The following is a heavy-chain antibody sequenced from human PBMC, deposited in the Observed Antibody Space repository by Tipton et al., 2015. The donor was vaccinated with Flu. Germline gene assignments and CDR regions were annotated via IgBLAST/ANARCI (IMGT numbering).Heavy chain of an antibody. J-gene: IGHJ4*02. CDR1: GYTFTSYG. V-gene: IGHV1-18*01. CDR2: ISAYNANT. CDR3: ARDLMGGISDGY. Sequence: QLVQSGAEVKKPGASVKVSCKASGYTFTSYGISWARQAPGQGLEWMGWISAYNANTNYAQKLQGRVTMTTDTSTSTAYMELRSLSSAAPAVYYCARDLMGGISDGYWGQGTLVTVSS. D-gene: IGHD3-16*01.